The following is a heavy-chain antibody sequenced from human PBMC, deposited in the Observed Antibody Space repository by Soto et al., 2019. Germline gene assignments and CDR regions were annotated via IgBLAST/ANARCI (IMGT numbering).Heavy chain of an antibody. CDR3: ATWHEREHAFDV. CDR2: LYDVAGS. V-gene: IGHV3-53*01. Sequence: DVQLVESGGGLIQPGESLRLSCAAFGLTISGKKYVAWVRQAPGKGLEWVSALYDVAGSFYADSVTGRFTTSRDSSKTPVYRQMNDLRPDDTAVYYCATWHEREHAFDVWGQGTTVTISS. J-gene: IGHJ3*01. CDR1: GLTISGKKY. D-gene: IGHD1-1*01.